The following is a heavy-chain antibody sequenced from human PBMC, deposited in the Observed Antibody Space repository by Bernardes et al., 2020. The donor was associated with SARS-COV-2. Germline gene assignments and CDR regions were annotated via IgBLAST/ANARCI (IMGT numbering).Heavy chain of an antibody. V-gene: IGHV3-23*01. CDR3: AKSGGADYGDYEYSFAH. CDR2: ISGDGKTK. D-gene: IGHD4-17*01. J-gene: IGHJ4*02. CDR1: GFSFNDFA. Sequence: GSLRLSCVASGFSFNDFAMTWVRQAPGKGLDWVSSISGDGKTKYYSYSVSGRFAISRDNSKNTLYLQMNNLRAEDTAVYYCAKSGGADYGDYEYSFAHWGQGTVVTISS.